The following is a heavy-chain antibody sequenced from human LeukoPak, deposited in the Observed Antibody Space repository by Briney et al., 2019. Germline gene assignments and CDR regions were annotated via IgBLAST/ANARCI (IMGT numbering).Heavy chain of an antibody. CDR2: IYHSGST. J-gene: IGHJ6*02. CDR1: GGSITSDNW. CDR3: ARYHDGMGV. Sequence: KASGTLSLTCAVSGGSITSDNWWTWVRQPPGKGLEWIGAIYHSGSTDYNPSLKSRVTISVDKSKNQFSLKLSSVTAADTAVYLCARYHDGMGVWGQGTTVTVSS. V-gene: IGHV4-4*02.